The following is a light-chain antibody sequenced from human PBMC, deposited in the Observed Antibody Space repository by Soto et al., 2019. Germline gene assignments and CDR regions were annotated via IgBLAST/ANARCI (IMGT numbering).Light chain of an antibody. V-gene: IGLV2-14*01. Sequence: QSVLTQPASVSGSPRQSITISCTGTSSDVGDGDFVSWYQQRPGNAPKPMIYKVSNRPSGVSNRFSGSKSGNTASLTISGLQAEDEADYYCCSYTRSYTWVFGGGTKLTVL. CDR1: SSDVGDGDF. J-gene: IGLJ3*02. CDR3: CSYTRSYTWV. CDR2: KVS.